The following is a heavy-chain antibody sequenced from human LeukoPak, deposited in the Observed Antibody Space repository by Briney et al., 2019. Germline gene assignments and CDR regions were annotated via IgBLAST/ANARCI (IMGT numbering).Heavy chain of an antibody. CDR1: GFSFNNNA. Sequence: PGGSLRLSCTASGFSFNNNAMSWVRQAPGKGLEWIGEINHSGSTNYNPSLKSRVTISVDTSKNQFSLKLSSVTAADTAVYYCARRRHYDFWSGYYLRFDPWGQGTLVTVSS. D-gene: IGHD3-3*01. CDR2: INHSGST. J-gene: IGHJ5*02. CDR3: ARRRHYDFWSGYYLRFDP. V-gene: IGHV4-34*01.